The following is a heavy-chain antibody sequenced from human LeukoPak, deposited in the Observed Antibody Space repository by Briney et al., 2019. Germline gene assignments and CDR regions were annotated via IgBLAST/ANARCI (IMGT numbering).Heavy chain of an antibody. CDR2: IYSGGST. D-gene: IGHD3-3*02. CDR3: AREISRTGAFDI. Sequence: GGSLRLSCTASGFTVSSNYMSWVRQAPGKGLEWVSVIYSGGSTYYADSVKGRFTISRDNSKNTLYLQMNSLRAEDTAVYYCAREISRTGAFDIWGQGTMVTVSS. J-gene: IGHJ3*02. CDR1: GFTVSSNY. V-gene: IGHV3-53*05.